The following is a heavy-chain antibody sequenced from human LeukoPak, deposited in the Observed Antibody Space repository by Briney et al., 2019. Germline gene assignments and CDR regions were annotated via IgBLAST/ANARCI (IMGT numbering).Heavy chain of an antibody. Sequence: GGSLRLSCAASGFTFSSYGMHWVRQAPGKGLEWVTFIRYDGSNKYYTDSVKGRFTISRDNSKNTLYLQMNSLRAEDTAVYYCAKDQYSSSYYFDYWGQGTLVTVSS. CDR2: IRYDGSNK. D-gene: IGHD6-6*01. V-gene: IGHV3-30*02. J-gene: IGHJ4*02. CDR1: GFTFSSYG. CDR3: AKDQYSSSYYFDY.